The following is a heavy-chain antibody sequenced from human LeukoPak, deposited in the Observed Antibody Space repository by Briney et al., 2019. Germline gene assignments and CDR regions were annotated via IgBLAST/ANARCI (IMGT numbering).Heavy chain of an antibody. Sequence: GGSLRLSCAASGFTFSSYEMNWVRQAPGKGLEWVSYISSSGSTIYYADSVKGRFTISRDNAKNSLYLQMNSLRAEDTAVYYCAREGQYGSGIDYWGQGTLVAVSS. CDR3: AREGQYGSGIDY. V-gene: IGHV3-48*03. CDR1: GFTFSSYE. CDR2: ISSSGSTI. D-gene: IGHD3-10*01. J-gene: IGHJ4*02.